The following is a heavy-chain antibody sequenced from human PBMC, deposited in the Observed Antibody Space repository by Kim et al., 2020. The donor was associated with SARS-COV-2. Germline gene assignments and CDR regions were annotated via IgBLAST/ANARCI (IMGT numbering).Heavy chain of an antibody. CDR1: GFTFRRYA. Sequence: GGSLRLSCAASGFTFRRYAMIWVRQAPGKGLEWVSSITGDGGSTYYAHSLKGRFTISRDNSKNTLYLEMNSLRADDTAVYYCAKDLGYTYDDLDYWGQGTLVTVSS. J-gene: IGHJ4*02. CDR2: ITGDGGST. V-gene: IGHV3-23*01. D-gene: IGHD5-18*01. CDR3: AKDLGYTYDDLDY.